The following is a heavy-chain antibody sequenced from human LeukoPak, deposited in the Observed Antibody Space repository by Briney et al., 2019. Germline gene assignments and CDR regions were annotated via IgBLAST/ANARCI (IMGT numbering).Heavy chain of an antibody. D-gene: IGHD6-6*01. V-gene: IGHV3-48*03. J-gene: IGHJ3*02. CDR1: GLTFSSNE. Sequence: PRGCLTLAWAPSGLTFSSNEINSGRQEPRKWLEWGPYIRIIDTTIYYTDSVKRRFTISRDNAKNSLYLQMNSLRVEDTAVYYCAREGLWGAARDAFDIWGQGTMVTVSS. CDR3: AREGLWGAARDAFDI. CDR2: IRIIDTTI.